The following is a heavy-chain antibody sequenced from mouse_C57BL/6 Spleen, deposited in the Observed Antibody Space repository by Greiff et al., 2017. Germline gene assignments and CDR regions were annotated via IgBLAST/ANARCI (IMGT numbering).Heavy chain of an antibody. D-gene: IGHD1-1*01. CDR1: GYTFTSYW. CDR2: IDPNSGGT. Sequence: QVQLQQPGAELVKPGASVKLSCKASGYTFTSYWMHWVKQRPGRGLEWIGRIDPNSGGTKYNEKFKSKATLTVDKPSSTAYMQLSSLTSEDSAVYYWARWGPRYGSSYVYAMDYWGQGTSVTVSS. J-gene: IGHJ4*01. CDR3: ARWGPRYGSSYVYAMDY. V-gene: IGHV1-72*01.